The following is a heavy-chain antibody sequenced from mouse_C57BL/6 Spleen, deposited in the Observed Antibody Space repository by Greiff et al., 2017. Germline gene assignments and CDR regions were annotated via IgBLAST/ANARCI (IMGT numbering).Heavy chain of an antibody. CDR2: IDPEDGET. CDR3: ARDYYGSSVYAMDY. CDR1: GFNIKDYY. D-gene: IGHD1-1*01. J-gene: IGHJ4*01. V-gene: IGHV14-2*01. Sequence: EVQLVESGAELVKPGASVKLSCTASGFNIKDYYMHWVKQRTEQGLEWIGRIDPEDGETKYAPKFQGKATITADTSSNTAYLQLSSLTSADTAVYYGARDYYGSSVYAMDYWGQGTSVTVSS.